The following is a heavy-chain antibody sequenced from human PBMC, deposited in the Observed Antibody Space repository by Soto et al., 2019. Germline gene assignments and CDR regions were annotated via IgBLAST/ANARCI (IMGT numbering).Heavy chain of an antibody. D-gene: IGHD3-3*01. CDR2: IIPIFGTA. CDR1: GGTFSSYA. CDR3: ATQDFRRLGYYYYGMDV. Sequence: GASVKVSCKASGGTFSSYAISWVRQAPGQGLEWMGGIIPIFGTANYAQKFQGRVTITADESTSTAYMELSSLRSEDTAVYYCATQDFRRLGYYYYGMDVWGQGTTVTVS. J-gene: IGHJ6*02. V-gene: IGHV1-69*13.